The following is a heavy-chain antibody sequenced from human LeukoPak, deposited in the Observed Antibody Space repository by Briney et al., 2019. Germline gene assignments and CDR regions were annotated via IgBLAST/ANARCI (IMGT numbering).Heavy chain of an antibody. Sequence: SVKVSCKASGGTFTSYAISWVRQAPGQRLEWMGGIIPIFGTANYAQKFQGRVTITADESMSTAYMELSSLRSEDTAVYYCARSADILTGYYVTWGQGTLVTVSS. J-gene: IGHJ4*02. V-gene: IGHV1-69*13. CDR1: GGTFTSYA. CDR2: IIPIFGTA. CDR3: ARSADILTGYYVT. D-gene: IGHD3-9*01.